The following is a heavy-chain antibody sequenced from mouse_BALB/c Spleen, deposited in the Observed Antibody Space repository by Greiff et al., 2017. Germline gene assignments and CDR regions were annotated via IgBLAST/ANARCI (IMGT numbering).Heavy chain of an antibody. D-gene: IGHD2-4*01. CDR3: ARYDYDGYFDV. CDR2: ISSGSSTI. J-gene: IGHJ1*01. CDR1: GFTFSSFG. V-gene: IGHV5-17*02. Sequence: DVQLQESGGGLVQPGGSRKLSCAASGFTFSSFGMHWVRQAPEKGLEWVAYISSGSSTIYYADTVKGRFTISRDNPKNTLFLQMTSLRSEDTAMYYCARYDYDGYFDVWGAGTTVTVSS.